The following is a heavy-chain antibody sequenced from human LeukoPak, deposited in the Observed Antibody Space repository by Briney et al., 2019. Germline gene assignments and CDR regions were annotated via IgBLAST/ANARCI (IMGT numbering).Heavy chain of an antibody. D-gene: IGHD3-22*01. CDR3: TTHSSGYLNFDY. J-gene: IGHJ4*02. Sequence: GGSLRLSCAASGFTFSNAWMSWVRQAPGKGLEWVGRIKSKTDGGTTDYAALVKGRFTISRDDSKNTLYLQMNSLKTEDTAVYYCTTHSSGYLNFDYWGQGTLVTVSS. V-gene: IGHV3-15*01. CDR1: GFTFSNAW. CDR2: IKSKTDGGTT.